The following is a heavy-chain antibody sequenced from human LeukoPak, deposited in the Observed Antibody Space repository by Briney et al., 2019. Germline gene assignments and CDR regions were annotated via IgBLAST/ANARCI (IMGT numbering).Heavy chain of an antibody. V-gene: IGHV4-61*02. CDR2: IYTSGST. CDR1: GNPISSGDNY. Sequence: TSETLSLTCTVSGNPISSGDNYWSWIRQPAGKGLEWIGRIYTSGSTNYNPSLKSRVTISGDTSKNQFSLRLSSVTAADTAVYYCARASYSYDINGWVPFDYWGQGTLVTVSS. D-gene: IGHD3-22*01. J-gene: IGHJ4*02. CDR3: ARASYSYDINGWVPFDY.